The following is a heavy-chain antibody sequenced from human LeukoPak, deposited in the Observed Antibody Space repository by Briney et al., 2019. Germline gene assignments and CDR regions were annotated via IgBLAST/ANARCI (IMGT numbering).Heavy chain of an antibody. V-gene: IGHV3-30-3*01. CDR1: GFTFSSYA. Sequence: GSLRLSCAASGFTFSSYAMHWVRQAPGKGLEWVAVISYNGSNKYYADSVKGRFTISRDNSKNTLYLQMNSLRAEDTAVYYCARDLSYYDFWSGYSHYCYGMDVWGQGTTVTVSS. CDR3: ARDLSYYDFWSGYSHYCYGMDV. D-gene: IGHD3-3*01. J-gene: IGHJ6*02. CDR2: ISYNGSNK.